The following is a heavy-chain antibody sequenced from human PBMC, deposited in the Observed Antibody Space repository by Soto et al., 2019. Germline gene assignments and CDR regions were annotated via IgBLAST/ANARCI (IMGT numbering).Heavy chain of an antibody. CDR1: GGTFSSYA. Sequence: QVQLVQSGAEVKKPGSSVKVSCKASGGTFSSYAISWVRQAPGQGLEWMGGIIPIFGTANYAQKFQGRVTXXAXEXXSTAYMELSSLRSEDTAVYYCARDQQWPGTGAFDIWGQGTMVTVSS. D-gene: IGHD6-19*01. J-gene: IGHJ3*02. V-gene: IGHV1-69*12. CDR3: ARDQQWPGTGAFDI. CDR2: IIPIFGTA.